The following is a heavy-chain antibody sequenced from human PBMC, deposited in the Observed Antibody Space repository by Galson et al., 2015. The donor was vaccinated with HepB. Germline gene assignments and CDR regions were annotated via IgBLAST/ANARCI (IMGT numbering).Heavy chain of an antibody. CDR3: TRLGDFSGYSSR. CDR2: IRSKANNYAT. CDR1: GFTFSGSA. D-gene: IGHD6-19*01. Sequence: SLRLSCAASGFTFSGSAIHWVRQASGKGPEWIGRIRSKANNYATSYVPSLKGRFTISRYDSKNMAYLHMKSLTTEDTAVYYCTRLGDFSGYSSRWGQGTLVTVSS. J-gene: IGHJ4*02. V-gene: IGHV3-73*01.